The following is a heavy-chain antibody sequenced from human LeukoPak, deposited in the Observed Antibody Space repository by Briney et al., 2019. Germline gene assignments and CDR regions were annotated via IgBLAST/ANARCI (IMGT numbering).Heavy chain of an antibody. J-gene: IGHJ4*02. CDR3: ARGGESSGYYHVFDY. CDR2: INHSGST. V-gene: IGHV4-34*01. CDR1: GGSFSGYY. Sequence: SETLSLTCAVYGGSFSGYYWSWIRQPPGKGLEWIGEINHSGSTNYNPSLKSRVTISVDTSKNQFSLKLSSVTAADTAVYYCARGGESSGYYHVFDYWGQGTLVTVSP. D-gene: IGHD3-22*01.